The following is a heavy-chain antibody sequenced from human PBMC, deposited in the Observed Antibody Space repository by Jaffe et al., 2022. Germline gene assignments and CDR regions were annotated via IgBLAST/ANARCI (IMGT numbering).Heavy chain of an antibody. D-gene: IGHD6-25*01. CDR2: INPNSGGT. CDR1: GYTFTGYY. J-gene: IGHJ3*02. Sequence: QVQLVQSGAEVKKPGASVKVSCKASGYTFTGYYMHWVRQAPGQGLEWMGWINPNSGGTNYAQKFQGRVTMTRDTSISTAYMELSRLRSDDTAVYYCARDRESEGIAAADAFDIWGQGTMVTVSS. V-gene: IGHV1-2*02. CDR3: ARDRESEGIAAADAFDI.